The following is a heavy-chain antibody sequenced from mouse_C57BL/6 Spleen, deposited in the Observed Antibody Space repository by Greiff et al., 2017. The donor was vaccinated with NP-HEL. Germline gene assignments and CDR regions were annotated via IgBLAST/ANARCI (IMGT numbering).Heavy chain of an antibody. CDR2: INPSTGGT. D-gene: IGHD2-5*01. J-gene: IGHJ4*01. CDR3: ARSAYYSNLYYAMDY. CDR1: GYSFTGYY. V-gene: IGHV1-42*01. Sequence: VHVKQSGPELVKPGASVKISCKASGYSFTGYYMNWVKQSPEKSLEWIGEINPSTGGTTYNQKFKAKATLTVDKSSSTAYMQLKSLTSEDSAVYYCARSAYYSNLYYAMDYWGQGTSVTVSS.